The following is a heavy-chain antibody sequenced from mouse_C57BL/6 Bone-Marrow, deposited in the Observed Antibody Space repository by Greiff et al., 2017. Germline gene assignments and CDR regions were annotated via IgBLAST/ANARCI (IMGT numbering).Heavy chain of an antibody. Sequence: EVQLQQSGPELVKPGASVKISCKASGYTFTDYYMNWVKQSHGKSLEWIGDINPNTGGTSYNQKFKGKATLTVDKSSSTAYMALRSLTSEDSAVYYCARSRWLLGRVYFDYWGQGTTLTVSS. CDR1: GYTFTDYY. V-gene: IGHV1-26*01. J-gene: IGHJ2*01. CDR3: ARSRWLLGRVYFDY. D-gene: IGHD2-3*01. CDR2: INPNTGGT.